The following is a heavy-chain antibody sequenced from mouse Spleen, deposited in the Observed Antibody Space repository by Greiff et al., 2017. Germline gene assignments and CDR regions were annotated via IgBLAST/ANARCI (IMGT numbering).Heavy chain of an antibody. D-gene: IGHD1-1*02. J-gene: IGHJ4*01. Sequence: QVQLQQSGAELVKPGASVKLSCKASGYTFTSYWMQWVKQRPGQGLEWIGEIDPSDSYTNYNQKFKGKATLTVDTSSSTAYMQLSSLTSEDSAVYYCARDGSYLYAMDYWGQGTSVTVSS. V-gene: IGHV1-50*01. CDR2: IDPSDSYT. CDR3: ARDGSYLYAMDY. CDR1: GYTFTSYW.